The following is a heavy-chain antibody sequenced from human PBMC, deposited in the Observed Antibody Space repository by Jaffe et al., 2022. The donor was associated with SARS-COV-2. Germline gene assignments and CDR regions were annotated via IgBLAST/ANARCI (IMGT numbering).Heavy chain of an antibody. CDR3: AKSFTIFNAMDV. D-gene: IGHD3-3*01. CDR1: GFNFNVYA. V-gene: IGHV3-23*01. Sequence: EVQLLESAGGLVQPGGSLRLSCAASGFNFNVYAMTWVRQAPGKGLEWVSTINNGGGITYYADSVKGRFTISRDNSKNTLYLQMSSLRAEDTAVYYCAKSFTIFNAMDVWGQGTTVTVS. J-gene: IGHJ6*02. CDR2: INNGGGIT.